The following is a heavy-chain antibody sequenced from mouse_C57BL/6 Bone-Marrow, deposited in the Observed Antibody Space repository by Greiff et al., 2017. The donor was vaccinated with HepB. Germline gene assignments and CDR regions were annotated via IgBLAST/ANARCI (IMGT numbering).Heavy chain of an antibody. CDR2: ISYDGSN. Sequence: ESGPGLVKPSQSLSLTCSVTGYSITSGYYWNWIRQFPGNKLEWMGYISYDGSNNYNPSLKNRISITRDTSKNQFFLKLNSVTTEDTATYYCAINSNYGAYWGQGTLVTVSA. J-gene: IGHJ3*01. D-gene: IGHD2-5*01. CDR3: AINSNYGAY. V-gene: IGHV3-6*01. CDR1: GYSITSGYY.